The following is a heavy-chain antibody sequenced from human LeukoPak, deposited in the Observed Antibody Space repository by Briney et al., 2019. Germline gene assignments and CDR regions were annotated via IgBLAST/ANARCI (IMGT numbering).Heavy chain of an antibody. CDR1: GYTFTASY. V-gene: IGHV1-2*02. D-gene: IGHD2-15*01. CDR3: ARTRDGSFDY. J-gene: IGHJ4*02. CDR2: INPNSGGT. Sequence: ASVKVSCKASGYTFTASYMHWVRQAPGQGLECMGWINPNSGGTNYAQKFQGKVTMTRDTSISTAYLELSNLSSDDTAVYYCARTRDGSFDYWGQGTLVTVSS.